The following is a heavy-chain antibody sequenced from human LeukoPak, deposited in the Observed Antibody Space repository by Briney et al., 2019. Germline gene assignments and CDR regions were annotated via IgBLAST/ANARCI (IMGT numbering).Heavy chain of an antibody. V-gene: IGHV3-23*01. Sequence: GGSLRLSCAASGFTFSSYAMSWVRQAPGKGLEWVSAISGSGGSTYYADSVKGRFTISRDNSKNTLYLQMNSLRAEDTAVYYCARDSQGDYDSSGLDYWGQGTLVTVSS. CDR3: ARDSQGDYDSSGLDY. J-gene: IGHJ4*02. CDR2: ISGSGGST. D-gene: IGHD3-22*01. CDR1: GFTFSSYA.